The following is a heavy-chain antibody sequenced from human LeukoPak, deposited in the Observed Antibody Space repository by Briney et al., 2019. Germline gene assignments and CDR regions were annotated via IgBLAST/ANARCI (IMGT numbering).Heavy chain of an antibody. CDR3: ARPPSSGWLRYYFDY. Sequence: SETLSLTCTVSGGSISSSIYYWGWIRQPPGKGLEWIGTMYYSGSTYYNPSLKSRVTISVDTSKNQFSLKVSSVTAADTAVYYCARPPSSGWLRYYFDYWGQGTLVTVSS. J-gene: IGHJ4*02. CDR1: GGSISSSIYY. V-gene: IGHV4-39*01. D-gene: IGHD6-19*01. CDR2: MYYSGST.